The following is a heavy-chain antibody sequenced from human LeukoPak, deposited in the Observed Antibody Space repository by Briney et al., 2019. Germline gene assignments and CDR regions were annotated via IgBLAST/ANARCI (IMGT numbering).Heavy chain of an antibody. CDR2: ISAYNGNT. V-gene: IGHV1-18*01. J-gene: IGHJ4*02. Sequence: ASVTVSCKASGYTFTSYGISWVRQAPGQGLEWMGWISAYNGNTNYAQKLQGRVTMTTDTSTSTAYMELRSLRSDDTAVYYCARDGDIVVVPAAPPEVWGQGTLVTVSS. D-gene: IGHD2-2*01. CDR1: GYTFTSYG. CDR3: ARDGDIVVVPAAPPEV.